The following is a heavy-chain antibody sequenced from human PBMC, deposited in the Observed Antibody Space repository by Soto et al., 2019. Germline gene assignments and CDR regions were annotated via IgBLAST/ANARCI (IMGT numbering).Heavy chain of an antibody. D-gene: IGHD6-19*01. CDR2: IWYDGGNK. V-gene: IGHV3-33*01. J-gene: IGHJ4*02. CDR3: ARDGQWLPRDGLRSSYYFDY. Sequence: QVQLVESGGGVVQPGRSLRLSCAASGFNFSSYVMHWVRQAPGKGLEWVAVIWYDGGNKYYADSVKGRFTISRDNSKKKLYLQMNSLRAEDTAVYYCARDGQWLPRDGLRSSYYFDYWGQGTLVTVSS. CDR1: GFNFSSYV.